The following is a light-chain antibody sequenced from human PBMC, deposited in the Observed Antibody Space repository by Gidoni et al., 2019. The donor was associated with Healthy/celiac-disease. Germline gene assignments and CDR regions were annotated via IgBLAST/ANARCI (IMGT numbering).Light chain of an antibody. CDR3: AAWDDSLNGWV. V-gene: IGLV1-44*01. CDR1: RSNIGNNT. CDR2: TNN. Sequence: QSVLTQPPSASGTPGQRVTISCSGSRSNIGNNTVNWYRQLPGTAPKLLIYTNNQRPSGVPDRFSGSKSGTSASLAISGLQSEDEADYYCAAWDDSLNGWVFGGGTKLTVL. J-gene: IGLJ3*02.